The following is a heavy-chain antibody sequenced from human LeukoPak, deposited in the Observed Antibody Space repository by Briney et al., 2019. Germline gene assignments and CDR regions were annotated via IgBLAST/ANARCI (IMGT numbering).Heavy chain of an antibody. CDR1: GFTFTSSA. J-gene: IGHJ4*02. D-gene: IGHD1-26*01. CDR3: ATGWRYSGSYNFDY. Sequence: GASVKVSCKASGFTFTSSAVQWVRQARGQRLEWIGWIVVGSGNTNYAQKFQERVTITRDMSTSTAYMELSSLRSEDTAVYYCATGWRYSGSYNFDYWGQGTLVTVSS. V-gene: IGHV1-58*01. CDR2: IVVGSGNT.